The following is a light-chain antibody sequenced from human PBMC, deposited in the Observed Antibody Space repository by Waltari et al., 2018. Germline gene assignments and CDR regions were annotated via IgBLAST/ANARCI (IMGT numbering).Light chain of an antibody. Sequence: DIVLTQSPATLSLSPGERATRSCRASQSLSNYLAGYQQKPGQAPRLLIYGTSNTSTGIQARFSGSAFGTDFTLTISSLGPEDFAVYYCQQRRNWPLTFGGGTKVEIK. CDR2: GTS. J-gene: IGKJ4*01. CDR1: QSLSNY. CDR3: QQRRNWPLT. V-gene: IGKV3-11*01.